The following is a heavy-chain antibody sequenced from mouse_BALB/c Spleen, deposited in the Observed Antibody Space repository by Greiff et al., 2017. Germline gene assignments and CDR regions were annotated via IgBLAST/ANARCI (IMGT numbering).Heavy chain of an antibody. V-gene: IGHV3-8*02. Sequence: EVKLQESGPSLVKPSQTLSLTCSVTGDSITSGYWNWIRKFPGNKLEYMGYISYSGSTYYNPSLKSRISITRYTSKNQYYLQLNSVTTEDTATYYCARSRITTGTGYYAMDYWGQGTSVTVSS. D-gene: IGHD2-4*01. CDR1: GDSITSGY. J-gene: IGHJ4*01. CDR2: ISYSGST. CDR3: ARSRITTGTGYYAMDY.